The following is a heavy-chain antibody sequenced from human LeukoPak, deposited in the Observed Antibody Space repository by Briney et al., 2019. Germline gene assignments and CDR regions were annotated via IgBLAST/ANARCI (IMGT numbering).Heavy chain of an antibody. D-gene: IGHD3-10*01. V-gene: IGHV3-30-3*01. J-gene: IGHJ4*02. Sequence: GGSLRLSCAASGFTFSSYAMHWVRQAPGKGLEWVAVISYDGSNKYYADSVKGRFTISRDNSKNTLYLQMNSLRAEDTAVYYCARDSYYGSGSYYHHHDYWGQGTLVTVSS. CDR1: GFTFSSYA. CDR3: ARDSYYGSGSYYHHHDY. CDR2: ISYDGSNK.